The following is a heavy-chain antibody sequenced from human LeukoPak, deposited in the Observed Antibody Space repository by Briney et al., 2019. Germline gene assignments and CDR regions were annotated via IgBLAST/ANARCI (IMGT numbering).Heavy chain of an antibody. D-gene: IGHD3-10*01. CDR3: ARGSPPYYYGSGSRRHFDL. V-gene: IGHV4-34*01. Sequence: PSETLSLTCSVYGGSFSCYYWGWIRQPPGKGLGWIGEINHSGSTNYNPSLKSRVTISVDTSKNQFSLKLSSVTAADTAVYYCARGSPPYYYGSGSRRHFDLWGRGTLVTVSS. J-gene: IGHJ2*01. CDR2: INHSGST. CDR1: GGSFSCYY.